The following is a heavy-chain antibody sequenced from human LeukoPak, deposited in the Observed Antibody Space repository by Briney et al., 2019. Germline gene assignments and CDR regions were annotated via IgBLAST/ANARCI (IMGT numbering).Heavy chain of an antibody. J-gene: IGHJ3*02. CDR2: ISDDGNNK. CDR3: ASVDDLDAFAM. CDR1: GFTFSSYA. D-gene: IGHD5-12*01. Sequence: TGGSLRLSCAASGFTFSSYAMHWVRQAPGKELEWVAAISDDGNNKHYADSVKGRFTIFRDNSKNTLYLHMNSLRNEDTAVYYCASVDDLDAFAMWGQGTMVTVSS. V-gene: IGHV3-30*04.